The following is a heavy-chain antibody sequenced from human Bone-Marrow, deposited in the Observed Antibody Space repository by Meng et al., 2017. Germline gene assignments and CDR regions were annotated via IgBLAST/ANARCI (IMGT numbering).Heavy chain of an antibody. CDR2: ISGSGGST. Sequence: GESLKISCAASGFTFSSYAMSWVRQAPGKGLEWVSAISGSGGSTYYADSVKGRFTISRDNSKNTLYLQMNSLRAEDTAVYYCAKVVSYYHDSSGYFEYFDYWGQGTLVTVSS. V-gene: IGHV3-23*01. J-gene: IGHJ4*02. CDR1: GFTFSSYA. D-gene: IGHD3-22*01. CDR3: AKVVSYYHDSSGYFEYFDY.